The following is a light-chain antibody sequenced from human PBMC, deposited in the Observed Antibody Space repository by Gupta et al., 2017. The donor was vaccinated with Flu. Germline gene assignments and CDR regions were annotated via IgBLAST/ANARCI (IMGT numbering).Light chain of an antibody. CDR2: DVR. J-gene: IGLJ3*02. CDR3: CSYASSDLGV. Sequence: SITISCTGTSSDVGRYNFVSWYQQHPGKAPKIIIYDVRRRPSGVSNRFSGSKAGNTASLTISGLQADDEAEYYCCSYASSDLGVFGGGTTVTIL. CDR1: SSDVGRYNF. V-gene: IGLV2-23*02.